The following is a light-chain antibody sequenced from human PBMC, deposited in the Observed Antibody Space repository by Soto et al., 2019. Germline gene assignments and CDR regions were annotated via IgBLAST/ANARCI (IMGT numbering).Light chain of an antibody. Sequence: AIPMTQSPSSLSASLGVRVTSTCRANQGIRNDLGWYQPKPGKAPRLLIYAASILQSGVPSKFSGSGSCRAFTLTISSLHPAEFETYDGLQYYSYPWTFGQGTKVEI. J-gene: IGKJ1*01. CDR3: LQYYSYPWT. V-gene: IGKV1-6*01. CDR1: QGIRND. CDR2: AAS.